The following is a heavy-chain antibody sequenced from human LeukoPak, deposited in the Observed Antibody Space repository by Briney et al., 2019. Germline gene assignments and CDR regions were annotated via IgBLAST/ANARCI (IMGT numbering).Heavy chain of an antibody. CDR3: ARGKNYGNYEYFDY. CDR1: GGSISSGGFY. Sequence: PSETLSLTCTVSGGSISSGGFYWSWIRPHPGKGLEWIGYLYYGGSTYYNPSLKSRTTISVDTSKNQFSLRLSSVTAADTAVYYCARGKNYGNYEYFDYWGQGTLVTVSS. J-gene: IGHJ4*02. V-gene: IGHV4-31*03. D-gene: IGHD4-11*01. CDR2: LYYGGST.